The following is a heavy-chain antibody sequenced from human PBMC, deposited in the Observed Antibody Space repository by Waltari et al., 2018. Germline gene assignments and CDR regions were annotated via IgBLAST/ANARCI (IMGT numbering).Heavy chain of an antibody. CDR1: GFTVSDNY. CDR2: IYSDGST. V-gene: IGHV3-53*01. CDR3: ARLRYSYYFDY. D-gene: IGHD5-18*01. Sequence: EVQLVESGGGLIQPGGYLRLSCAASGFTVSDNYMTWVRQAPGKGLGWVSVIYSDGSTYYADSVKGRLILSRDNSKNTLNLQMNSLRAEDTAVYYCARLRYSYYFDYWGQGTLVTVSS. J-gene: IGHJ4*02.